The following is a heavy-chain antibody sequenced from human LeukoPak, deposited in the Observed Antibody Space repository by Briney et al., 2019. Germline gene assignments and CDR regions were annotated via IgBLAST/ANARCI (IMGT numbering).Heavy chain of an antibody. CDR1: GFTFDDYA. Sequence: LRLSCAASGFTFDDYAMHWVRQPPGKGLEWIGYIYSSGSTNYNPSLKSRVTISVDTSKNQFSLKLSSVTAADTGVYYCGRESAGGGPVDYWGQGTLVTVSS. D-gene: IGHD3-16*01. CDR3: GRESAGGGPVDY. J-gene: IGHJ4*02. V-gene: IGHV4-59*01. CDR2: IYSSGST.